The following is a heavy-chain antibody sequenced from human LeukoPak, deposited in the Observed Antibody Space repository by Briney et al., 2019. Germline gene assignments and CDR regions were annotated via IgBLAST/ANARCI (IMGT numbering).Heavy chain of an antibody. CDR3: GSGSYSTD. CDR2: IRSKTYGGTT. CDR1: GFTFGDYA. D-gene: IGHD3-10*01. Sequence: GGSLRLSCAASGFTFGDYAMSWVRQAPGKGLQWVGFIRSKTYGGTTEYAASVKGRFTIPRDDSKSIAYLQMNSLKTEDTAVYYCGSGSYSTDWGQGTLVTVSS. J-gene: IGHJ4*02. V-gene: IGHV3-49*04.